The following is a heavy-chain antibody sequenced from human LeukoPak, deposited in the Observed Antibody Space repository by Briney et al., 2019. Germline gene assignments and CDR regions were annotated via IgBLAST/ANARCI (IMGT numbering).Heavy chain of an antibody. V-gene: IGHV3-64*01. J-gene: IGHJ4*02. D-gene: IGHD6-6*01. Sequence: GGSLRLSCAASGFTFSSYAMHWVRQAPGKGLEYVSAISSNGGSTYYANSVKGRFTISRDNSKNTLYLQMGSLRAEDMAVYYCARQALEYSSSTPPDYWGQGTLVTVSS. CDR3: ARQALEYSSSTPPDY. CDR1: GFTFSSYA. CDR2: ISSNGGST.